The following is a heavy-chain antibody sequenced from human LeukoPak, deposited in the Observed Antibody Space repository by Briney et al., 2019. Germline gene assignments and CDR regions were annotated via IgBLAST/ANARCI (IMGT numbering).Heavy chain of an antibody. CDR2: IYHSGST. D-gene: IGHD6-13*01. CDR1: GYSISSGTY. J-gene: IGHJ4*02. CDR3: ARRVSDKFDY. Sequence: PSETLSLTCTVSGYSISSGTYWDWIRQPPVKGLEWIGTIYHSGSTYYNPSLTSRVTISVDTSKNQFSLKLSSVTAADTAVYYCARRVSDKFDYWGQGTLVTVSS. V-gene: IGHV4-38-2*02.